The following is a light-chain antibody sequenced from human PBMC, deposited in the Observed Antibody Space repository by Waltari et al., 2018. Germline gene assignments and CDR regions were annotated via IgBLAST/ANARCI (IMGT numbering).Light chain of an antibody. CDR2: WAS. CDR1: RNLLYSPNNRNY. J-gene: IGKJ1*01. Sequence: DIVMTQSPASLAVSLGERATINCKYSRNLLYSPNNRNYLAWYQQKPGQPPKLLIYWASTRESGVPDRFSGSGSETDFTLTISSLQAEDVAVYYCQQYYNTPWTFGQGTKVEAK. CDR3: QQYYNTPWT. V-gene: IGKV4-1*01.